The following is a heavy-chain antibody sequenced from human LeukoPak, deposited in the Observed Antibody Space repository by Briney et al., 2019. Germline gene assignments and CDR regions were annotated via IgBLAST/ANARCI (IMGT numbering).Heavy chain of an antibody. D-gene: IGHD2-15*01. Sequence: GGSLRLSCAASGFTFSSYGMHWVRQAPGKVLEWVAVISYDGSNKYYADSVKGRFTISRDNSRNTLYLQMNSLRADDTAVYYCATKAVPRPRLYDAFDFWGQGTVVTVSS. CDR2: ISYDGSNK. CDR3: ATKAVPRPRLYDAFDF. V-gene: IGHV3-30*03. J-gene: IGHJ3*01. CDR1: GFTFSSYG.